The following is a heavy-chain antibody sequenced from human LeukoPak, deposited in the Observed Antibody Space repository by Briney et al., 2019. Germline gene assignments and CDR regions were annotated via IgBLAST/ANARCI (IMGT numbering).Heavy chain of an antibody. CDR3: ARGQLYYDFWSGYYTPEGFDP. J-gene: IGHJ5*02. V-gene: IGHV1-8*01. D-gene: IGHD3-3*01. Sequence: GASVKVSCKASGYTFTSYDINWVRQATGQGLEWMGWMNPNSGNTGYAQKFQGRVTMTRNTSISTAYMELSSLRSEDTAVYYCARGQLYYDFWSGYYTPEGFDPWGQGTLVTVSS. CDR1: GYTFTSYD. CDR2: MNPNSGNT.